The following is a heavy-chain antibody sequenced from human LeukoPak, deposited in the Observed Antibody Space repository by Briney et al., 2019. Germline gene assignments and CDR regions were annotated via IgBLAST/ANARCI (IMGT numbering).Heavy chain of an antibody. D-gene: IGHD2-2*02. CDR1: GGSLSSYY. V-gene: IGHV4-4*09. CDR2: IYTSGST. J-gene: IGHJ5*02. CDR3: ARALDIGVVPAAIGWFDP. Sequence: SETLSLTCTVSGGSLSSYYWSWVRQPPGKGLEWIGYIYTSGSTNDNPTLKSRVTISVGTSKNQFSLKLSSVTAADTAVYYCARALDIGVVPAAIGWFDPWGQGTLVTVSS.